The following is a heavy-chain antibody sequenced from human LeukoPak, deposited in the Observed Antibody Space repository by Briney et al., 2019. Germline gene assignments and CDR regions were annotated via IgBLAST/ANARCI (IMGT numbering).Heavy chain of an antibody. CDR2: ISSGGSTR. J-gene: IGHJ5*02. CDR1: GFTFSSYE. V-gene: IGHV3-48*03. CDR3: ARDRYGVAAEGSWFDP. D-gene: IGHD6-13*01. Sequence: GGSLRLSCAASGFTFSSYEMNWVRQAPGKGLEWVSYISSGGSTRYYADSVKGRFTISRDNAKNSLYLQMNSLRAEDTAVYYCARDRYGVAAEGSWFDPWGQGTLVTVSS.